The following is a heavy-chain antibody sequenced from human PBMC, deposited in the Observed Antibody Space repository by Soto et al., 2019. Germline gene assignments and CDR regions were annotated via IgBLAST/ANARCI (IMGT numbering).Heavy chain of an antibody. Sequence: GGSLRLSCAVSGFTFSSYGMHWVRQAPGKGLEWVAVISYDGSNKYYADSVKGRFTISRDNSKNTLYLQMNSLRAEDTAVYYCAKILQLGDYAYYYYGMDVWGQGTTVTVSS. CDR2: ISYDGSNK. J-gene: IGHJ6*02. V-gene: IGHV3-30*18. CDR1: GFTFSSYG. D-gene: IGHD4-17*01. CDR3: AKILQLGDYAYYYYGMDV.